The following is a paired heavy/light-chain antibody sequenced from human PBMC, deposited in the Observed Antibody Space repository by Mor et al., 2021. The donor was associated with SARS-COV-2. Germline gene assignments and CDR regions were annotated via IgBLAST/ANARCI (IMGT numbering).Heavy chain of an antibody. CDR1: GVTVTDKY. Sequence: EVQVVESGGDLVQPGRSLTLSCTGSGVTVTDKYMSWARQAPGKGLEWLSVISSDGRTYYASSVRGRFTVSRDYSRNTIYLHLNSLRADDTGVYYCAIDPYQSWGFWGQGTPVTVSS. CDR3: AIDPYQSWGF. D-gene: IGHD3-16*01. J-gene: IGHJ1*01. V-gene: IGHV3-66*01. CDR2: ISSDGRT.
Light chain of an antibody. J-gene: IGKJ2*03. Sequence: DIVLTQTPLSSSVTLGQPASISCRSTQSLVQTDGNTFLTWLHQRPGQPPRLLIHEVSRRFSGVPDRFSGSGAGTDFTLKISRVEAEDVGVYYCLQGTQTPPYSFGQGTRLEIK. CDR3: LQGTQTPPYS. CDR1: QSLVQTDGNTF. CDR2: EVS. V-gene: IGKV2-24*01.